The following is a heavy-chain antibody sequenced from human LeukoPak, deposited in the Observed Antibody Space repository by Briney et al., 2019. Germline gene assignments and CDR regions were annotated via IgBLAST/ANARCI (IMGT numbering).Heavy chain of an antibody. V-gene: IGHV3-74*01. D-gene: IGHD6-19*01. CDR1: GFTFSNNW. J-gene: IGHJ4*02. CDR2: INSGGSTT. CDR3: ARRSGVAVAGAFDY. Sequence: GGSLRLSCAASGFTFSNNWMHWVRQAPGKGLVWVSRINSGGSTTNYADSVKGRFTISRDNSKNTLYLQMNSLRAEDTAVYFCARRSGVAVAGAFDYWGQGTLVTVSS.